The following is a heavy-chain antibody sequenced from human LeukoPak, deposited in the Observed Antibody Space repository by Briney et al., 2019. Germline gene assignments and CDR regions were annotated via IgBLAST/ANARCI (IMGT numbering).Heavy chain of an antibody. V-gene: IGHV4-34*01. Sequence: SETLSLTCAVYGGSFSGYYWSWIRQPPGKGLEWIGEINHSGSTNYNPSLKSRVTISVDTSKNQFSLKLSSVTAAGTAVYYCARGNDKRRPYYYYYYMDVWGKGTTVTVSS. CDR2: INHSGST. CDR1: GGSFSGYY. CDR3: ARGNDKRRPYYYYYYMDV. D-gene: IGHD5-24*01. J-gene: IGHJ6*03.